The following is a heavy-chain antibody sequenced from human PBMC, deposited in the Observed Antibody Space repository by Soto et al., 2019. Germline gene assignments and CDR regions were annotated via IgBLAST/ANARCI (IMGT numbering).Heavy chain of an antibody. Sequence: QVQLVESGGGVVQPGRSLRLSCAASGFTYSNYGMHWDSQAPGKGLEWVIVISYDGNVAYYADSVKGRFTFSRDNSKNTLYLQVNSLRTEDTSMYYCAKEGTITNWYFDYWGQGTLVTVYS. J-gene: IGHJ4*02. CDR1: GFTYSNYG. V-gene: IGHV3-30*18. CDR3: AKEGTITNWYFDY. CDR2: ISYDGNVA. D-gene: IGHD1-1*01.